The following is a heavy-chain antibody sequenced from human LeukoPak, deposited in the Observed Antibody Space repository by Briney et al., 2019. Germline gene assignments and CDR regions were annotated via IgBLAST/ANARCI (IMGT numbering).Heavy chain of an antibody. J-gene: IGHJ4*02. V-gene: IGHV3-20*04. CDR1: GFNFGSYS. CDR2: ISADSATT. CDR3: ARGSGSSWYFYFDY. Sequence: GGSLRLSCAASGFNFGSYSMTWVRQAPGKGLEWVSVISADSATTFYADSVKGRFTISRDNAKNSVYLQMNSLRAEDTALYYCARGSGSSWYFYFDYWGQGTLVTVSS. D-gene: IGHD6-13*01.